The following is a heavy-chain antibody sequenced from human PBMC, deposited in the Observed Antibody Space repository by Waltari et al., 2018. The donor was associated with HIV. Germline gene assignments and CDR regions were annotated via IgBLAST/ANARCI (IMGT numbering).Heavy chain of an antibody. CDR1: GFTFSSYA. V-gene: IGHV3-23*01. CDR3: AKCLGGSYSVDY. D-gene: IGHD1-26*01. J-gene: IGHJ4*02. Sequence: EVQLLESGGGLVQPGGSLRLSCAASGFTFSSYAMSWVRQAPGKGLEWVSEISGSGGSTYYADSGKGRFTITRDNSKNTLELQMNSLRAEDTAVHYCAKCLGGSYSVDYWGQGTLVTVSS. CDR2: ISGSGGST.